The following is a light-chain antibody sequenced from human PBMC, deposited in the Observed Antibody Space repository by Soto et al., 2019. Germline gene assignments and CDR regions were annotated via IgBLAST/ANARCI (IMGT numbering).Light chain of an antibody. CDR3: CSYAGSSTWV. CDR1: SSDVGSYNF. V-gene: IGLV2-23*01. CDR2: EGS. J-gene: IGLJ1*01. Sequence: QSALTQPASVSGSPGQSITISCTGTSSDVGSYNFVSWYQQNPGKAPKVMIYEGSKRPSGVSNRFSGSKSGNTASLTISGLQAEDEADYYCCSYAGSSTWVFGTGTKVTVL.